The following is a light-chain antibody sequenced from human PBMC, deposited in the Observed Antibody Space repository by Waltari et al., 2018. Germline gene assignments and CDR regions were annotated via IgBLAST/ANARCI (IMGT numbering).Light chain of an antibody. CDR3: QQYYNTPLT. J-gene: IGKJ4*01. V-gene: IGKV4-1*01. Sequence: DIVMTQSPESLAVSLGERATINCKTSESVLYSSNNKNHLAWYQQKPGQPPKLLIYWASTRKTGVPDRLSGSGSETDFTLTVSSLQAEDVAVYDCQQYYNTPLTFGGGTKVEIK. CDR1: ESVLYSSNNKNH. CDR2: WAS.